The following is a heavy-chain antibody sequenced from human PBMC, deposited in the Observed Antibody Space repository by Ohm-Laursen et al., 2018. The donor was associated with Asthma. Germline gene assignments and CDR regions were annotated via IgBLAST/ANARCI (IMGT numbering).Heavy chain of an antibody. CDR2: IKSKTDGGTT. D-gene: IGHD2-15*01. V-gene: IGHV3-15*01. CDR3: TRLPVQKSVVGAPFDY. CDR1: GFTFSNAW. J-gene: IGHJ4*02. Sequence: SLRLSCAASGFTFSNAWMSWVRQAPGKGLEWVGRIKSKTDGGTTDYAAPVKGRFTISRDDSKNTLYLQMNSLKTEDTAVYYCTRLPVQKSVVGAPFDYWGQGTLVTVSS.